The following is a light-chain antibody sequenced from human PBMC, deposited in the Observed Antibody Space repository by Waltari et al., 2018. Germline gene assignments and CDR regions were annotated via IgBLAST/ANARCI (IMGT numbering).Light chain of an antibody. J-gene: IGLJ2*01. CDR1: SSNIGSNY. CDR2: RNN. Sequence: QSVLTQPPSASGTPGQRVTISCSGSSSNIGSNYVYWYQQLPGTAPKLLIYRNNQRPSGVPDRFSGSKSGTSASLAISGLRSEDEADYYWAAWDDRRDVVFGGGTKLTVL. CDR3: AAWDDRRDVV. V-gene: IGLV1-47*01.